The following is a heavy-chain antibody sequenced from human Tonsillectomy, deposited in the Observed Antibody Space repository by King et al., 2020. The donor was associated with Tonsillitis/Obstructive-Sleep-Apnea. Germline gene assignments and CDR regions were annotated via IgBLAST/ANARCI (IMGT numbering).Heavy chain of an antibody. J-gene: IGHJ4*02. V-gene: IGHV1-24*01. D-gene: IGHD6-19*01. Sequence: VQLVESGAEVKKPGASVKVSCKVSGYTLTELSMHWVRQAPGKGLEWMGSFDPEDGEQTYAQKFKGRVTMTEDTSTDTAYMELSSLRSEATAVNYCATLPPLTGIAVAGNEDYFDYWGQGTLVTVSS. CDR3: ATLPPLTGIAVAGNEDYFDY. CDR2: FDPEDGEQ. CDR1: GYTLTELS.